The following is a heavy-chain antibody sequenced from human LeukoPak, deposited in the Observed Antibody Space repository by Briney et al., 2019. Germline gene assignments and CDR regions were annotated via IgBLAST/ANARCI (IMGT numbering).Heavy chain of an antibody. CDR1: GFTFSTYW. Sequence: GGSLRLSCVASGFTFSTYWMSWVRQAPGKGLEWVANIKQDGSEKYYVDSVKGRFTISRDNAQKSLYLQMNSLRAEDTAVYYCARKYSSGWFDAGPFDYWGQGTLVTVSS. J-gene: IGHJ4*02. CDR2: IKQDGSEK. V-gene: IGHV3-7*01. D-gene: IGHD6-19*01. CDR3: ARKYSSGWFDAGPFDY.